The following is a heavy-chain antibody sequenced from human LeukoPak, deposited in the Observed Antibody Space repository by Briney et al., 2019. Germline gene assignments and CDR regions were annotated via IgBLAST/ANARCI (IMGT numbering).Heavy chain of an antibody. Sequence: GGSLRLSCGVSGFTFSGFWMSWSRQAPGKGLEWVASINSDGSEGYYADVVKGRLTISRDNAKNTLYLQVNNLRAEDTAVYYCARGPNSNWSGLDFWGQGTLLTVSS. CDR2: INSDGSEG. D-gene: IGHD6-6*01. CDR1: GFTFSGFW. CDR3: ARGPNSNWSGLDF. V-gene: IGHV3-7*01. J-gene: IGHJ4*02.